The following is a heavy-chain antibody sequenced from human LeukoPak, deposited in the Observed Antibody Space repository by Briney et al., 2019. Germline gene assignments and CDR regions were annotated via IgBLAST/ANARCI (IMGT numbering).Heavy chain of an antibody. J-gene: IGHJ4*02. CDR3: AKDRSRYSSGWTGEFDY. CDR1: RFTFSSYG. V-gene: IGHV3-30*18. Sequence: GGSLRLSCAASRFTFSSYGMHWVRQAPGKGLEWVAVISYDGSTKKYADSVKGRFTISRDNSKNTLYLQMNSLRAEDTAVYYCAKDRSRYSSGWTGEFDYWGQGTLVTVSS. D-gene: IGHD6-19*01. CDR2: ISYDGSTK.